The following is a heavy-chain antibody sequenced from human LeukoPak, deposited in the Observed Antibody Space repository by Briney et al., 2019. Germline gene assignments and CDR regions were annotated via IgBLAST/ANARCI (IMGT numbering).Heavy chain of an antibody. Sequence: PGGSLRLSCAASGFTFTTYSMAWVRQAPGKGLEWVSTVNPGGTLTYYTDSVKGRFTISRDNSRNTVFLQMNSLGVEDTAIYYCAKDRAGTPWADWGQGTLVTVSS. D-gene: IGHD1-7*01. V-gene: IGHV3-23*03. CDR2: VNPGGTLT. J-gene: IGHJ4*02. CDR1: GFTFTTYS. CDR3: AKDRAGTPWAD.